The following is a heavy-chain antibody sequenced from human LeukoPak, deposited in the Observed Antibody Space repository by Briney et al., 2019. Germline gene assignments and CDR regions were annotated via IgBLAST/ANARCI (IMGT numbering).Heavy chain of an antibody. V-gene: IGHV4-39*07. CDR3: ASASHDYSNYMVWFDP. CDR2: IYYSGST. D-gene: IGHD4-11*01. CDR1: GASLSSSGYY. J-gene: IGHJ5*02. Sequence: PSQTLSLTFTVSGASLSSSGYYWGWIREPPGKGLEWIRSIYYSGSTYYNPSLNSRLTISVDTSKNQFSLMLSSVTAADTAVYYCASASHDYSNYMVWFDPWGQGTLVTVSS.